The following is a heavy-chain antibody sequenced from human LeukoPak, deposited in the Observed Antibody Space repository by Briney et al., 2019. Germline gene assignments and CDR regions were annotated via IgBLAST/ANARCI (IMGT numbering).Heavy chain of an antibody. D-gene: IGHD3-9*01. CDR1: GGSISSYY. CDR2: IYTSGSS. Sequence: PSETLSFTCSGSGGSISSYYWSWIRHPPGKELKGIGYIYTSGSSNYNPSPKSRVTISVDTSKNQFSLKLSSVTAADTAVYYCARLDWPREYYYDYWGQGTLVTVSS. V-gene: IGHV4-4*09. J-gene: IGHJ4*02. CDR3: ARLDWPREYYYDY.